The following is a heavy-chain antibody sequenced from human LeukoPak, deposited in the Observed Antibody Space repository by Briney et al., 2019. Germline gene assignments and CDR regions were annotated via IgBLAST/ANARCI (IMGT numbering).Heavy chain of an antibody. D-gene: IGHD3-10*01. Sequence: PGGSLRLSCAASGFTVSSNYMSWVRQAPGKWLEWVSLIYSGGSTYYADSVKGRFTISRDNSKNTLYLQMNSLRAEDTAVYYCARVRFGADAFDIWGQGTMVTVSS. CDR3: ARVRFGADAFDI. CDR1: GFTVSSNY. CDR2: IYSGGST. V-gene: IGHV3-53*01. J-gene: IGHJ3*02.